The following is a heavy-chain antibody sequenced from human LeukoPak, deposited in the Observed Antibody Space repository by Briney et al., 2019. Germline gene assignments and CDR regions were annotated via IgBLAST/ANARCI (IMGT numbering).Heavy chain of an antibody. D-gene: IGHD3-10*01. V-gene: IGHV4-4*02. Sequence: NASETLSLTCAVSGGSISSSNWWSWVRQPPGKGLEWIGEIYHSGSTNYNPSLKSRVTISVDKSKNQFSLELNSVTPEDTAVYYCARDQESSVRGVTNFDYWGQGTLVTVSS. CDR3: ARDQESSVRGVTNFDY. CDR2: IYHSGST. CDR1: GGSISSSNW. J-gene: IGHJ4*02.